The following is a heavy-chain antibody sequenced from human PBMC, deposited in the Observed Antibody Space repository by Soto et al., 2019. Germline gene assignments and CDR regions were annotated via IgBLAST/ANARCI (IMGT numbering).Heavy chain of an antibody. V-gene: IGHV3-23*01. CDR3: AKERAVSGADPFDS. CDR2: ITSAGGST. D-gene: IGHD7-27*01. Sequence: EVQLLESGGGLVQPGGSLRLSCAASGFTFSLYGMGWVRQAPGKGLEWVSGITSAGGSTYYADSVKGRFTISRDNPKQTLYLQMNSLRAEDTAVYYFAKERAVSGADPFDSWGQGKLVTVSS. CDR1: GFTFSLYG. J-gene: IGHJ4*02.